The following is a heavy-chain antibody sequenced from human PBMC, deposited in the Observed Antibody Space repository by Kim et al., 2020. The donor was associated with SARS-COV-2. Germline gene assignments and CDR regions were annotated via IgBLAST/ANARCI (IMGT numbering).Heavy chain of an antibody. J-gene: IGHJ4*02. V-gene: IGHV4-39*01. Sequence: SETLSLTCTVSGGSISSSSYYWGWIRQPPGKGLEWIGSIYYSGSTYYNPSLKSRVTISVDTSKNQFSLKLSSVTAADTAVYYCARHYRGYSSSPVAYFDYWGQGTLVTVSS. CDR1: GGSISSSSYY. CDR2: IYYSGST. D-gene: IGHD6-6*01. CDR3: ARHYRGYSSSPVAYFDY.